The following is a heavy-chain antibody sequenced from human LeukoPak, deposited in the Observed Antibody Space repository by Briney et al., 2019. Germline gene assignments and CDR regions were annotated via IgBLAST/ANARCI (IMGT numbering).Heavy chain of an antibody. Sequence: GGSLRLSCAASEFTFSRYTMNWVRQAPGKGLEWVSSISGSGDATFYVDSVKGRFTISRDNSKNTLYLQMNSLSREDTAVYYCARRGGSSGWGDFDIWGQGTMVTVSS. CDR3: ARRGGSSGWGDFDI. D-gene: IGHD6-19*01. J-gene: IGHJ3*02. V-gene: IGHV3-23*01. CDR2: ISGSGDAT. CDR1: EFTFSRYT.